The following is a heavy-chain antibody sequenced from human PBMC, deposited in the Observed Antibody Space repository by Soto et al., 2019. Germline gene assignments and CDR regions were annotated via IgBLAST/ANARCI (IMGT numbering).Heavy chain of an antibody. CDR2: IYPGESDT. D-gene: IGHD2-8*01. J-gene: IGHJ5*02. CDR3: ARQLSYDAWCLWWFDP. V-gene: IGHV5-51*04. CDR1: GYSFTSYW. Sequence: EVQLVQSGAEVKKPGESLKISCKGSGYSFTSYWIGWVRQMPGKGPAWMGIIYPGESDTRYSPTFQGEVTISADKPISTAYRRWSRLKASDTARYDCARQLSYDAWCLWWFDPWGQGTLVTVSS.